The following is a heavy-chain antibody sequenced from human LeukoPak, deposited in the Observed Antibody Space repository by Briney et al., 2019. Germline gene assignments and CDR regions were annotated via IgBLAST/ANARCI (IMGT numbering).Heavy chain of an antibody. D-gene: IGHD5-18*01. J-gene: IGHJ4*02. V-gene: IGHV3-48*02. CDR1: GFTLSSYT. CDR2: MSTSGSI. Sequence: GGSLRLSCAASGFTLSSYTMNWVRQAPGKGLEWVSYMSTSGSISYADSVKGRFTISRDNAKNSLYLQMNSLRDEDTAVYYCARMIDYNYGYAFDYWGQGTLVTVSS. CDR3: ARMIDYNYGYAFDY.